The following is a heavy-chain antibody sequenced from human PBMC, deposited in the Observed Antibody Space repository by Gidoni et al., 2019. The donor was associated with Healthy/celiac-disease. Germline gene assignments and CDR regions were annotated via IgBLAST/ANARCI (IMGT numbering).Heavy chain of an antibody. CDR2: INHSGST. CDR3: ARVYSGYDYVKGRRWWFDP. J-gene: IGHJ5*02. D-gene: IGHD5-12*01. CDR1: GGSFSGYY. V-gene: IGHV4-34*01. Sequence: QVQLQQWGAGLLKPSETLSLTCAVYGGSFSGYYWSWIRQPPGKGLEWIGEINHSGSTNYNPSLKSRVTISVDTSKNQFSLKLSSVTAADTAVYYCARVYSGYDYVKGRRWWFDPWGQGTLVTVSS.